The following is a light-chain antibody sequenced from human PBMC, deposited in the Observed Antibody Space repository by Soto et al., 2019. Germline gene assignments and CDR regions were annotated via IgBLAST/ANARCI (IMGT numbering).Light chain of an antibody. CDR3: QQYGSSPLT. Sequence: EIVLTQSPGTLSLSPGERATLSCRASQSVSSSYLAWYQQKPGQAPRLLIYGASSGATGIPDRFSGSGSGTDFTLTISRLEPEDFAVYYCQQYGSSPLTFGGGTKVDNK. J-gene: IGKJ4*01. CDR1: QSVSSSY. CDR2: GAS. V-gene: IGKV3-20*01.